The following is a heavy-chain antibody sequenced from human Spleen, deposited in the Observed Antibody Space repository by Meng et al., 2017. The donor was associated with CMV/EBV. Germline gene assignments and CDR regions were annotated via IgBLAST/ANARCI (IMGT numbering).Heavy chain of an antibody. CDR1: GYTFTGYY. D-gene: IGHD1-26*01. CDR3: ARETAVGATSGMDV. Sequence: ASVKVSCNTSGYTFTGYYMHWVRQAPGHGLEWMGWINPNIGGTKYAKNFQGRVTMTRDTSISTAYMELSRLRADDTAVYYCARETAVGATSGMDVWGQGTTVTVSS. V-gene: IGHV1-2*02. CDR2: INPNIGGT. J-gene: IGHJ6*02.